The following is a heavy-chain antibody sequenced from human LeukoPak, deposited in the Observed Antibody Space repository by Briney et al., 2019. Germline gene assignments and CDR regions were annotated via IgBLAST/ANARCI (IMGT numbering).Heavy chain of an antibody. CDR1: GYTFTSYD. V-gene: IGHV1-8*01. D-gene: IGHD4-17*01. J-gene: IGHJ4*02. Sequence: VASVKVSCKASGYTFTSYDINWVRQATGQGLEWMGWMNPNSGNTGHAQKFQGRVTMTRDTSTGTAYMELSSLRSEDTAVYYCARTYGDLDYWGQGTLVTVSS. CDR2: MNPNSGNT. CDR3: ARTYGDLDY.